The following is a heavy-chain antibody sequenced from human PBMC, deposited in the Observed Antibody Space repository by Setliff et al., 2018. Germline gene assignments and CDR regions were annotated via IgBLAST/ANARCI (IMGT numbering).Heavy chain of an antibody. J-gene: IGHJ4*02. V-gene: IGHV1-18*01. CDR1: GYTFINFG. CDR2: ISPYTGNT. CDR3: SRLVRFCTRTTCQRLSGDDF. Sequence: ASVKVSCKASGYTFINFGISWVRQAPGQGLEWVGWISPYTGNTYYAPRLQDRVTLTADTSTTTAYMELRSLISDDTAVYYCSRLVRFCTRTTCQRLSGDDFWGQGTLVTVSS. D-gene: IGHD2-8*01.